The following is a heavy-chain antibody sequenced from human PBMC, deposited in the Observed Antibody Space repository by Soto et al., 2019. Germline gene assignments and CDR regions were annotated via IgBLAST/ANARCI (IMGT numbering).Heavy chain of an antibody. V-gene: IGHV3-13*01. CDR1: GFTFSSYD. D-gene: IGHD3-3*01. Sequence: GGSLRLSCAASGFTFSSYDMHWVRQATGKGLEWVSAIGTAGDTYYPGSVKGRFTISRENAKNSLYLQMNSLRAGDTAVYYCARWRWTDAFDIWGQGTMVTVSS. CDR2: IGTAGDT. CDR3: ARWRWTDAFDI. J-gene: IGHJ3*02.